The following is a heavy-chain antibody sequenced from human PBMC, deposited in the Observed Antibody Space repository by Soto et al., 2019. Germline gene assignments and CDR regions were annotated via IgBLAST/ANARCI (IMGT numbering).Heavy chain of an antibody. V-gene: IGHV4-4*02. CDR1: GGTVASSHW. CDR3: ARAIGPAGGNNYFDP. J-gene: IGHJ5*02. CDR2: VYHTGDT. D-gene: IGHD3-16*01. Sequence: PSETLSLTCGVSGGTVASSHWWSWVRQSPGGGLEWIGNVYHTGDTNLNPSLQSRVTISVDKSNNQFSLRLNSLTAADPAVYFCARAIGPAGGNNYFDPWGPGTLVTVSS.